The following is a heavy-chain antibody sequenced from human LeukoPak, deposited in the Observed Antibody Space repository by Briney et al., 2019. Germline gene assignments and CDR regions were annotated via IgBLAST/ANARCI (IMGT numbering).Heavy chain of an antibody. CDR1: GFTFSSYA. Sequence: PGGSLRLSCAASGFTFSSYAMSWVRQAPGKGLEWVSAISGSGGSTYYADSVKGRFTISRDNSKNTLYLQMNSLRAEDTAVYYCAKMNSSWPTFLIFDYWGQGTLVTVSS. J-gene: IGHJ4*02. CDR2: ISGSGGST. D-gene: IGHD6-13*01. V-gene: IGHV3-23*01. CDR3: AKMNSSWPTFLIFDY.